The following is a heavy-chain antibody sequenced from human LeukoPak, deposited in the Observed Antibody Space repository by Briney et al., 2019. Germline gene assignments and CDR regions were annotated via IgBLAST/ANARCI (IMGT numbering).Heavy chain of an antibody. J-gene: IGHJ4*02. CDR3: AKGRTIVVVTANDY. CDR2: ISGSGGST. D-gene: IGHD2-21*02. V-gene: IGHV3-23*01. Sequence: EGSLRLSCAASGFTFSSYAMSWVRQAPGKGLEWVSAISGSGGSTYYADSVKGRFTISRDNSKNTLYLQMNSLRAEDTAVYYCAKGRTIVVVTANDYWGQGTLVTVSS. CDR1: GFTFSSYA.